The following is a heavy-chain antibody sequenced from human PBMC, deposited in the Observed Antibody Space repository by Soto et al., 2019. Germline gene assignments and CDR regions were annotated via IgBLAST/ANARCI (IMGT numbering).Heavy chain of an antibody. CDR2: IFYSGST. CDR3: APTSYGSGSYYAFDI. CDR1: DGVLSSYY. D-gene: IGHD3-10*01. J-gene: IGHJ3*02. Sequence: PSETLSHTFIVSDGVLSSYYCSWIRKPPGKGLEWIGNIFYSGSTGYNPSLKSRVTISVDRSKNQFSLKLSSVTAADTAVYYCAPTSYGSGSYYAFDIWGQGTMVTVSS. V-gene: IGHV4-59*04.